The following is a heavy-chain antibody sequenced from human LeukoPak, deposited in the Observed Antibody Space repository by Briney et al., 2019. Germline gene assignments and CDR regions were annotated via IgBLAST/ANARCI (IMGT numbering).Heavy chain of an antibody. V-gene: IGHV1-2*04. CDR3: ARSLNYYGSGSPRGFDP. CDR1: GYTFTGYY. CDR2: INPNSGGT. Sequence: ASVKVSCKASGYTFTGYYMHWVRQAPGQGLEWMGWINPNSGGTNYAQKFQGWVTMTRDTSISTAYMELSRLRSDDTAVYYCARSLNYYGSGSPRGFDPWGQGALVTVSS. D-gene: IGHD3-10*01. J-gene: IGHJ5*02.